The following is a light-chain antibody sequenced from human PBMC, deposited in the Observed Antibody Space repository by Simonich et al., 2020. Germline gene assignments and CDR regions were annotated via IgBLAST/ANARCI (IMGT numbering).Light chain of an antibody. CDR3: VLYMGSGIWV. CDR1: SVSVSTSDY. J-gene: IGLJ3*02. V-gene: IGLV8-61*01. CDR2: CTN. Sequence: QTVVTQEPSFSVSPGGTVTLTCALSSVSVSTSDYPSWYQQTPGHAPRPLIYCTNTRSSVVPVRFSCSNLGNKAALTISGAQADDESDYYWVLYMGSGIWVFGGGTKLTVL.